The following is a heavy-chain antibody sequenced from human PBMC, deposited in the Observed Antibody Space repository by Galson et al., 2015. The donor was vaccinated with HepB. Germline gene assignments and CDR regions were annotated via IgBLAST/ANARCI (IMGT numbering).Heavy chain of an antibody. Sequence: ETLSLTCTVSDGYISSYYWNWIRQPPGKGLEWIGYIYYSGSTKYNPSLRSRVTISVDTSKNQFSLKLSSVTAADTAVYYCARGLGYCNGGSCYWHAFDIWGQGTMVTVSS. CDR3: ARGLGYCNGGSCYWHAFDI. V-gene: IGHV4-59*01. CDR1: DGYISSYY. CDR2: IYYSGST. J-gene: IGHJ3*02. D-gene: IGHD2-15*01.